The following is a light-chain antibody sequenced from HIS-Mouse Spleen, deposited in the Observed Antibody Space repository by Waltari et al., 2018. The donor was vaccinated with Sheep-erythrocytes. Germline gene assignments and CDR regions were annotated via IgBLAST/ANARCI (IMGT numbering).Light chain of an antibody. CDR1: QGISSW. CDR2: SAS. Sequence: DIQMTQSPSSVSASVGDRVTITGRASQGISSWVAWYQQRPGKAPKLLIYSASSLQSGVPSRFRVSGSWTDLTLTISSLQPEDFATYYCQQANSFPINFGQGTRLGIK. CDR3: QQANSFPIN. V-gene: IGKV1-12*01. J-gene: IGKJ5*01.